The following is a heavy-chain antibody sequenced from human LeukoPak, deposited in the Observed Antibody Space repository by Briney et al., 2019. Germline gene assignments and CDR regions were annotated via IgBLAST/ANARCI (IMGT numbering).Heavy chain of an antibody. Sequence: SETLPLTCTVSGGSISSGSFYWGWIRQPPGKGLVWIGSIYYSGTTYYNPSLKSRVTISMDTSKNQFSLKLSSVTAADTAVYYCARDGAYGSGRERDDYWGQGTLVTVSS. D-gene: IGHD3-10*01. CDR2: IYYSGTT. J-gene: IGHJ4*02. CDR3: ARDGAYGSGRERDDY. V-gene: IGHV4-39*07. CDR1: GGSISSGSFY.